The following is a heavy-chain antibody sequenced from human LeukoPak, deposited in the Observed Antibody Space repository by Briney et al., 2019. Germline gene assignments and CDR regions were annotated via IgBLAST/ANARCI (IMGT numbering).Heavy chain of an antibody. Sequence: GGSLRLSCAASGFTFSSYWMNWVRQAPGKGLVWVSRIASDGSSTTYADTVKGRFSISRDNAKNTLYLQMNSLRVEDTAVYYCARGRPHGNDYWGQGTLVTVSS. D-gene: IGHD4-23*01. CDR1: GFTFSSYW. CDR3: ARGRPHGNDY. J-gene: IGHJ4*02. V-gene: IGHV3-74*01. CDR2: IASDGSST.